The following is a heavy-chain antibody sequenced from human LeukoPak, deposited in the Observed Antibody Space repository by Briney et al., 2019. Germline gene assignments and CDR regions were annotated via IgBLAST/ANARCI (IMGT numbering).Heavy chain of an antibody. D-gene: IGHD6-13*01. CDR3: AIYSSSWAFDY. V-gene: IGHV4-34*01. J-gene: IGHJ4*02. CDR2: ISHSGST. CDR1: GGSFSGYY. Sequence: SETLSLTCAVYGGSFSGYYWSWIRQPPGKGLEWIGEISHSGSTNYNPSLKSRVTISVDTSKNQFSLKLSSVTAADTAVYYCAIYSSSWAFDYWGQGTLVTASS.